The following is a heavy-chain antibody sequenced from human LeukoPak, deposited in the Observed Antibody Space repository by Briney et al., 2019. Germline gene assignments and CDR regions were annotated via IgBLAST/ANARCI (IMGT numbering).Heavy chain of an antibody. D-gene: IGHD2-8*02. J-gene: IGHJ4*02. CDR1: GGTFSSYA. CDR3: ARSAYTGGVFEN. CDR2: ITPISGTT. V-gene: IGHV1-69*13. Sequence: SVKVSCKTSGGTFSSYAISWVRQAPGQGLEWMGGITPISGTTNNAQKFQGRVTITADASTSTAYMELSSLRSEDTAVYYCARSAYTGGVFENWGQGTLVTVSS.